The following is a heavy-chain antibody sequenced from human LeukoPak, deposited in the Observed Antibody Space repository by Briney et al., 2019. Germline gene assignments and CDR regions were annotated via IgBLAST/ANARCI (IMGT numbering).Heavy chain of an antibody. J-gene: IGHJ2*01. V-gene: IGHV3-33*01. D-gene: IGHD6-13*01. CDR3: ARGVTAAGTRPWYFDL. CDR2: IWYDGSNK. Sequence: GGSLRLSCAASGFTFSSYGMHWVRQAPGKGLEWVAVIWYDGSNKYYADSVKGRFTISRDNSKNTLYLQMNSLRAEDTAVYYCARGVTAAGTRPWYFDLWGHGTLVTVSS. CDR1: GFTFSSYG.